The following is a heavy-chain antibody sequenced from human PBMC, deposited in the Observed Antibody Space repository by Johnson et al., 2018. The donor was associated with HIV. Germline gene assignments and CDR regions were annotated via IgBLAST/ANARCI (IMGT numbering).Heavy chain of an antibody. Sequence: MGRFTISRDTSKNTLYLQMNSLRGEDTAVYYCARRAYYYDSSGYYSHAFDIWGQGTMVTVSS. CDR3: ARRAYYYDSSGYYSHAFDI. V-gene: IGHV3-66*01. D-gene: IGHD3-22*01. J-gene: IGHJ3*02.